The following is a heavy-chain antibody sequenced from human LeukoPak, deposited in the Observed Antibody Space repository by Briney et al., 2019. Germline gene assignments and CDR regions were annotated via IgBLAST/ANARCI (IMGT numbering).Heavy chain of an antibody. D-gene: IGHD3-3*01. CDR3: AREPLGGTIFGVVHYYMDV. V-gene: IGHV3-9*01. J-gene: IGHJ6*03. Sequence: PGGSLRLSCAASGFTFSNYALSWVRQAPGKGLEWVSGNSWNSGSIGYADSVKGRFTISRDNAKNTLYLQMNSLRAEDTAVYYCAREPLGGTIFGVVHYYMDVWGKGTTVTVSS. CDR1: GFTFSNYA. CDR2: NSWNSGSI.